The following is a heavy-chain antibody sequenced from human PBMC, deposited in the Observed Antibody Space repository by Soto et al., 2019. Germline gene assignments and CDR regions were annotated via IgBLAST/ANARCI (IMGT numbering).Heavy chain of an antibody. Sequence: GGSLRLSCAASGFTFSSYAMSWVRQAPGKGLEWVSAISGSGGSTYYADSVKGRFTISRDNSKNTLYLQMNSLRAEDTAVYYCAKDRSSTNYGMDVWGQWTTVTVSS. V-gene: IGHV3-23*01. J-gene: IGHJ6*02. CDR1: GFTFSSYA. CDR3: AKDRSSTNYGMDV. CDR2: ISGSGGST. D-gene: IGHD6-13*01.